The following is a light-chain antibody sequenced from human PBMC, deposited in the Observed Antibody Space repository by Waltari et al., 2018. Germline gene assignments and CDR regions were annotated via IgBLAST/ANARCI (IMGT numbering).Light chain of an antibody. CDR1: QSVRTN. CDR2: GTS. Sequence: EIVMTQSPVTLSVSPGERAALSCRPSQSVRTNLAWYQQRPGQTPRLLIYGTSTRATEIPARFSGSGSGTEFTLTISSLQPEDFATYYCQQLNSYPRTFGQGTKLEIK. J-gene: IGKJ2*01. CDR3: QQLNSYPRT. V-gene: IGKV3-15*01.